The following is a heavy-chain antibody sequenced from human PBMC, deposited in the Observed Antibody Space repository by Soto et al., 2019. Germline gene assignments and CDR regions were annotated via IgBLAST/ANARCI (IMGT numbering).Heavy chain of an antibody. CDR3: AKVSRKGSAIDFDY. CDR1: GYTFSNND. J-gene: IGHJ4*02. D-gene: IGHD3-10*01. CDR2: VNPNNGDT. V-gene: IGHV1-8*01. Sequence: QVQLVQSGAELKKHGASVKVSCKASGYTFSNNDMNWVRQATGQGPEWIGWVNPNNGDTGYAQKFQGRVTLTTDISTTTAYMELTSLRSEDTAIYYCAKVSRKGSAIDFDYWGQGTLITVSS.